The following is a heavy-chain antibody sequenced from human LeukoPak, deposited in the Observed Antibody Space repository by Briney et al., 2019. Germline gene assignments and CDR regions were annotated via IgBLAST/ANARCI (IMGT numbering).Heavy chain of an antibody. CDR2: INHDGIHT. Sequence: GGSLRVSCVASGFTFSNNWMAWVRQALGKGPELVAHINHDGIHTGYVDSVKGRFTISRDNSKNSLYLQLNSLRAEDTAMYYCAKYLSRAFDYWGQGSLITVSS. J-gene: IGHJ4*02. D-gene: IGHD2/OR15-2a*01. CDR1: GFTFSNNW. CDR3: AKYLSRAFDY. V-gene: IGHV3-7*01.